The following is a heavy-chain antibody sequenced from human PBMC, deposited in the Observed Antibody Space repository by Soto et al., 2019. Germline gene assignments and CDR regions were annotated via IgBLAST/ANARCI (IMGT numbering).Heavy chain of an antibody. V-gene: IGHV4-61*01. D-gene: IGHD3-16*01. CDR1: GDSVSNGNSY. Sequence: QVQLQESGPGLVKPSETLSLTCTVSGDSVSNGNSYWSWIRQPPGKGLEWIGYTYYSGSTNYNPSLRMRVTISVDTFKNQFSLRLSSVSASDTAVYYCERGGAYYGDYALDVGGPVAMVTVYS. CDR2: TYYSGST. J-gene: IGHJ6*02. CDR3: ERGGAYYGDYALDV.